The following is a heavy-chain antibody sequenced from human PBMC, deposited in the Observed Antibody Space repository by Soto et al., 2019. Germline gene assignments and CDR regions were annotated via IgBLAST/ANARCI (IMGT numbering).Heavy chain of an antibody. CDR3: ARGDTRRFYYYGMDV. Sequence: QVQLVQSGAEVKKPGSSVKVSCKASGGTFSSYAISWVRQAPGQGLEWMGGIIPIFGTANYAQKFQGRVTSTGDDSTSTGYMELSRRRSEDTAVYYCARGDTRRFYYYGMDVWGQGTTVTVSS. D-gene: IGHD5-18*01. V-gene: IGHV1-69*12. CDR2: IIPIFGTA. J-gene: IGHJ6*02. CDR1: GGTFSSYA.